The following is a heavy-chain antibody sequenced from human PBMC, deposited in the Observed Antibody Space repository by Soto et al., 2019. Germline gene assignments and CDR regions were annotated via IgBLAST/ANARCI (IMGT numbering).Heavy chain of an antibody. J-gene: IGHJ5*02. CDR1: GFTFSNYG. Sequence: QVQLVESGGGVVQPGRSLRLSCAASGFTFSNYGMHWVRQAPGKGLEWVAVISYDGSNKYYADSVKGRFSISRDNSKNTLYLQMNSLRAEDTGVYYCAKGDWFDPWGQGTLVTVSS. CDR2: ISYDGSNK. V-gene: IGHV3-30*18. CDR3: AKGDWFDP.